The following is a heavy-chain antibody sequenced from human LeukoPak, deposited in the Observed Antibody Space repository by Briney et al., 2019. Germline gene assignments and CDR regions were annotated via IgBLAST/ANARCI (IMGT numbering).Heavy chain of an antibody. CDR2: INPNSGGT. CDR1: GYTFTGYY. J-gene: IGHJ6*02. V-gene: IGHV1-2*02. CDR3: ARVSGRDGYNYYYYGMDV. D-gene: IGHD5-24*01. Sequence: ASVKVSCKASGYTFTGYYMHWVRQAPGQGLEWMGWINPNSGGTNYAQKFQGRVTMTRDTSINTAYMELSRLRSDDTAVYYCARVSGRDGYNYYYYGMDVWGQGTTVTVSS.